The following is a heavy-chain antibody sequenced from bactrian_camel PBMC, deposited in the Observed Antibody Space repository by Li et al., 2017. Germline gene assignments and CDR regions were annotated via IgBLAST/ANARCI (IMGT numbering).Heavy chain of an antibody. J-gene: IGHJ4*01. V-gene: IGHV3S1*01. CDR2: INSRGVIT. Sequence: HEQLVESGGGLVQPGDSLRLSCAASGFSFSSYQMYWVRQAPGEGLDWVGHINSRGVITHNSGSVKGRFTISRDNVKNTMSLRMANLRPDDTAVYYCVTDITSRDYASWNYWGQGTQVTVS. D-gene: IGHD1*01. CDR1: GFSFSSYQ. CDR3: VTDITSRDYASWNY.